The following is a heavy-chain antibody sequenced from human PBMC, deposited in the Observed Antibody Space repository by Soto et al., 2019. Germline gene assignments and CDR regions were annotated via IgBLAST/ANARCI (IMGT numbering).Heavy chain of an antibody. V-gene: IGHV3-30*18. CDR3: AKDQYYYDSSGYSD. Sequence: GGTLRVSCAASGFTFSSYGMHWVRQAPGKGLEWVAVISYDGSNKYYADSVKGRFTISRDNSKNTLYLQMNSLRAEDTAVYYCAKDQYYYDSSGYSDWGQGTLVTVSS. CDR2: ISYDGSNK. CDR1: GFTFSSYG. D-gene: IGHD3-22*01. J-gene: IGHJ4*02.